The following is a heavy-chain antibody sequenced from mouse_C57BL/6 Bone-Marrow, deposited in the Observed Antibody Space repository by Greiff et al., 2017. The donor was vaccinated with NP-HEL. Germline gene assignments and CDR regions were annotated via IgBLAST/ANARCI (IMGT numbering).Heavy chain of an antibody. CDR2: IDPETGGT. J-gene: IGHJ3*01. V-gene: IGHV1-15*01. D-gene: IGHD2-3*01. Sequence: QVQLQQSGAELVRPGASVTLSCKASGYTFTDYEMHWVKQTPVHGLEWIGAIDPETGGTAYNQKFKGKAILTADKSSSTAYMELRSLTSEDSAVYYCTRWGYYDGYYWFAYWGQGTLVTVSA. CDR3: TRWGYYDGYYWFAY. CDR1: GYTFTDYE.